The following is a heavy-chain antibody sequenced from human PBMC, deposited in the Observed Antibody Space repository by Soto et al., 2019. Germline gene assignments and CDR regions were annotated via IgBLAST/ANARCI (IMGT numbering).Heavy chain of an antibody. J-gene: IGHJ3*02. D-gene: IGHD1-1*01. CDR3: ARVMERRNNAFDI. Sequence: SETLSLTCTVSGGSISSYYWSWIRQPPGKGLEWIGYIYYSGSTNYNPSLKSRVTISVDTSKNQFSLKLSSVTAADTAVYYCARVMERRNNAFDIWGQGTMVTVSS. CDR2: IYYSGST. V-gene: IGHV4-59*01. CDR1: GGSISSYY.